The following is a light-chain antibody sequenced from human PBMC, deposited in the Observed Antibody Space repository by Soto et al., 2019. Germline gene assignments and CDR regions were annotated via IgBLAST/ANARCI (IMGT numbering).Light chain of an antibody. CDR2: DVS. Sequence: SALTQPASVSGSPGQSITISCTGTSRDVGGYNYVSWYQQHPGKAPKLMIYDVSNRPSGVSNRFSGSKSGNTASLTISGLQAEDEADYYCSSYTSSSTLYVVFGGGTKLTVL. CDR3: SSYTSSSTLYVV. CDR1: SRDVGGYNY. V-gene: IGLV2-14*01. J-gene: IGLJ2*01.